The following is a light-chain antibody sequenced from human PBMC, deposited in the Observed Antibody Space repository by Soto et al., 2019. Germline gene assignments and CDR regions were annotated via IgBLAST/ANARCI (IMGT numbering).Light chain of an antibody. J-gene: IGKJ4*01. CDR1: QSVSSN. CDR2: SVS. CDR3: QQYNTWPPLT. V-gene: IGKV3D-15*01. Sequence: EIMLTQSPATLSVSPGERATLSCRASQSVSSNLAWYQQRPGQALRFLIYSVSTRATGIPARFSGSGSGTEFTLTISSLQSEDFAVYYCQQYNTWPPLTFGGGTKVEIK.